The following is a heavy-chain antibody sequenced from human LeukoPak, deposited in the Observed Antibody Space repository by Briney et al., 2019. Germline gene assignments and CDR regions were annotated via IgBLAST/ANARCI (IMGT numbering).Heavy chain of an antibody. D-gene: IGHD3-22*01. V-gene: IGHV3-7*01. Sequence: GGSLRLSCAASGFTFSRYWMSWVRQAPGKGLECVANIKVDGSEKYYVDSVKGRFTISRDNAKNSLYLQMNSLRAEDTAVYYCARDWLAGNPYHAFDLWGKGTMVTVSS. CDR3: ARDWLAGNPYHAFDL. CDR1: GFTFSRYW. J-gene: IGHJ3*01. CDR2: IKVDGSEK.